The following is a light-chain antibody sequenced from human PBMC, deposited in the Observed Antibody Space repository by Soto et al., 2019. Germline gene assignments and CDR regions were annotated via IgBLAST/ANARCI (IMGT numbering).Light chain of an antibody. CDR1: SGDIGSYNR. J-gene: IGLJ1*01. CDR2: EVT. CDR3: SSYTNINTRACV. Sequence: QSALTQPASVSGSPGQSITISCTGTSGDIGSYNRVSWYQQHLGKAPKLTIYEVTDRPSGVSNRFSGSKSGNTASLTISGLQAEDEAEYYCSSYTNINTRACVFGTGTKVTVL. V-gene: IGLV2-14*01.